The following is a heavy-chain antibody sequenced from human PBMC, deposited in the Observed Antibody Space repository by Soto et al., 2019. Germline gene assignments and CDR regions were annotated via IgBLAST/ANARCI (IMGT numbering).Heavy chain of an antibody. CDR1: GFTFDFHG. CDR3: AKDRSRYSSGWHNWFDP. D-gene: IGHD6-19*01. CDR2: VNDRGSNT. Sequence: EVQLSESGGGVVQPGGSLRLSCAASGFTFDFHGMNWVRQAPGRGLEWVATVNDRGSNTHYADSVRGRFTISRDNSKNNLYLQMDSLSPEDTAVYYCAKDRSRYSSGWHNWFDPWGQGTLVTVSS. V-gene: IGHV3-23*01. J-gene: IGHJ5*02.